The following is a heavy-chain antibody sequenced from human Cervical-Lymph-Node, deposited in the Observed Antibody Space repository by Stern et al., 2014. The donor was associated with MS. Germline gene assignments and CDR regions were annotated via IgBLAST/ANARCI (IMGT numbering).Heavy chain of an antibody. D-gene: IGHD4-17*01. V-gene: IGHV1-2*02. CDR3: ARGVGTVLLAF. CDR1: GYSFTGYH. Sequence: VHLVESGAEVKKPGASVKVSCKASGYSFTGYHVHWVRQAPGQGLEWMGWINPYNGDTKYAEKFQGRVTMTRDTSTSTAYMDLTALNTDDTAVYYCARGVGTVLLAFWGQGSRVTVSS. J-gene: IGHJ4*02. CDR2: INPYNGDT.